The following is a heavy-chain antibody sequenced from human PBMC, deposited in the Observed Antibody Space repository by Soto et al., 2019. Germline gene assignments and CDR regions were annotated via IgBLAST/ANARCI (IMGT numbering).Heavy chain of an antibody. Sequence: PGGSLRLSCAASGFTFSSYSMNWVRQAPGKGLEWVSSITGSSSYMYYADSVKGRFTISRDNAKNSVYLQMNSLRAEDTAVYYCARDPFTRPVENAFDIWGQGTMVTVSS. CDR2: ITGSSSYM. CDR3: ARDPFTRPVENAFDI. V-gene: IGHV3-21*01. J-gene: IGHJ3*02. CDR1: GFTFSSYS. D-gene: IGHD3-10*01.